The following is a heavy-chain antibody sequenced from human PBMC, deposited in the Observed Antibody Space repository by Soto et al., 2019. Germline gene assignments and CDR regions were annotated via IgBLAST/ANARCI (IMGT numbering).Heavy chain of an antibody. CDR2: IIPIFGTA. J-gene: IGHJ3*02. CDR1: GGTFSSYA. V-gene: IGHV1-69*13. D-gene: IGHD5-18*01. CDR3: ARDEAIQLWPLVAFDI. Sequence: SVKVSCKASGGTFSSYAISWVRQAPGQGLEWMGGIIPIFGTANYAQKFQGRVTITADESTSTAYMELSSLRSEDTAVYYCARDEAIQLWPLVAFDIWGQGTMVTV.